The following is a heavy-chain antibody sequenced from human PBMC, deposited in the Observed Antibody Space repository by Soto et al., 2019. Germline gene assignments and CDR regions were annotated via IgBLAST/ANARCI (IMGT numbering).Heavy chain of an antibody. V-gene: IGHV4-59*01. CDR3: ARGIRVYATVYYYMDV. Sequence: QVQLQESGPGLVKPSETLSLTCTVSGGSISSYYWSWIRQSPGKGLEWIGYVYHSGSTSYNHSLKSRVTISVDTSKNQLSLKLSAVTAADTAVYYCARGIRVYATVYYYMDVWGKGATVTVSS. CDR1: GGSISSYY. J-gene: IGHJ6*03. D-gene: IGHD2-8*01. CDR2: VYHSGST.